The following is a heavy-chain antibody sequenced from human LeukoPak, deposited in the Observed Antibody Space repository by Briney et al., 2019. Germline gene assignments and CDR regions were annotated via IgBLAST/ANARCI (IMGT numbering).Heavy chain of an antibody. D-gene: IGHD2-2*01. J-gene: IGHJ5*02. CDR1: GFTVSSNY. V-gene: IGHV3-48*01. CDR3: ARGYCSSNSCYES. CDR2: ISSSSSTI. Sequence: GGSLRLSCAASGFTVSSNYMSWVRQAPGKGLEWVSYISSSSSTIYYADSVKGRFIISRDNAKNSLYLQMNSLRAEDTAVYYCARGYCSSNSCYESWGQGTLVTVSS.